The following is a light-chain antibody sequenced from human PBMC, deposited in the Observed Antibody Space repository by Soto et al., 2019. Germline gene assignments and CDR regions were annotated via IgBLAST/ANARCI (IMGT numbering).Light chain of an antibody. CDR2: RNT. CDR3: SVWDASLSAWV. V-gene: IGLV1-47*01. CDR1: SSNIGRNY. Sequence: QAVLTQPPSASGTPGQRVTISCSGSSSNIGRNYVYWYHHLPGRAPKLLIYRNTHRPSGVPDQFSGSKSGTSASLAISGLRSEDEADYYCSVWDASLSAWVFGGGTKLTVL. J-gene: IGLJ3*02.